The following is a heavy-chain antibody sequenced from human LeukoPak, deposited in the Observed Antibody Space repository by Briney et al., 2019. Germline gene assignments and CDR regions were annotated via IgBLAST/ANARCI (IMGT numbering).Heavy chain of an antibody. CDR3: ARGTVVKQWLLFFYYYGMDV. J-gene: IGHJ6*02. CDR1: GYTFTSYY. CDR2: INPSGGST. D-gene: IGHD6-19*01. V-gene: IGHV1-46*01. Sequence: ASVKVSCKASGYTFTSYYMHWVRQAPGQGLEWMGIINPSGGSTSYAQKFQGRVTMTRNTSISTAYMELSSLRSEDTAVYYCARGTVVKQWLLFFYYYGMDVWGQGTTVTVSS.